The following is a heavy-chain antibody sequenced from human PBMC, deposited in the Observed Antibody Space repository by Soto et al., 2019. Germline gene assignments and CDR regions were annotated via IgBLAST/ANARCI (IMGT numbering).Heavy chain of an antibody. CDR3: AKDKFMAPEPGSSSEDGFFDS. Sequence: EVQLVESGGGLVQPGMSLRLSCAASGFTFDDYVVHWVRQAPGKGLEWVSGISWNSGSIAYADSVKGRFTISRDNVKNSLYLQMNSLRAEDTALYYCAKDKFMAPEPGSSSEDGFFDSWGQGTLVTVSS. CDR2: ISWNSGSI. CDR1: GFTFDDYV. V-gene: IGHV3-9*01. J-gene: IGHJ4*02. D-gene: IGHD2-2*01.